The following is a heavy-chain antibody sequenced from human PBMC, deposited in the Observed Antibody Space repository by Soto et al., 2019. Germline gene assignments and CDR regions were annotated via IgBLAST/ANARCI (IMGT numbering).Heavy chain of an antibody. J-gene: IGHJ4*02. D-gene: IGHD4-17*01. CDR3: VKDAYGDSRIFDS. V-gene: IGHV3-64D*06. CDR1: GFSFISYA. CDR2: SRAFGGGT. Sequence: EVQLEESGGGLVQPGGSLTLSCSGSGFSFISYALHWVRQAPGKRLEFVSISRAFGGGTDYADSVRGRFTVSRDNSKNTLHLQMNSLTPADTAVYFCVKDAYGDSRIFDSWGRGTLVTVSS.